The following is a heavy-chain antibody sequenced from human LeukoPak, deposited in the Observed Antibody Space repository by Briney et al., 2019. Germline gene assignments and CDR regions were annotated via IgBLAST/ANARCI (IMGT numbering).Heavy chain of an antibody. Sequence: SEPLSLTCTAPGGSICSGRYHWRSTRPPAGTGLQCIESIYTRGSTNYHPSLKSRVTISVDTSRIELSRKLSSVTAADTAVYYCARVTYDFWRAPPGDAFDIWGQGTMVTVSS. J-gene: IGHJ3*02. CDR1: GGSICSGRYH. V-gene: IGHV4-61*02. CDR2: IYTRGST. D-gene: IGHD3-3*01. CDR3: ARVTYDFWRAPPGDAFDI.